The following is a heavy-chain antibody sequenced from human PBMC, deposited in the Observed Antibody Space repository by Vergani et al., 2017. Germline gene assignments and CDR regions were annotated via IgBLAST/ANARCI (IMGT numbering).Heavy chain of an antibody. D-gene: IGHD5-18*01. V-gene: IGHV1-69*01. CDR3: AAGYSYGYYYYYYMDV. J-gene: IGHJ6*03. CDR1: GYTFSSYA. Sequence: QVQLVQSGAEVKKPGASVKVSCKASGYTFSSYAISWVRQAPGQGLEWMGGIIPIFGTANYAQKFQGRVTITADESTSTAYMELSSLRSEDTAVYYCAAGYSYGYYYYYYMDVWGKGTTVTVSS. CDR2: IIPIFGTA.